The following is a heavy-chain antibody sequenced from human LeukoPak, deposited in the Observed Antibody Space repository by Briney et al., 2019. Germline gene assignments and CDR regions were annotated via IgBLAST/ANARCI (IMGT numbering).Heavy chain of an antibody. CDR1: GYTFTSYY. CDR2: INPSGGST. J-gene: IGHJ4*02. Sequence: GASVKVSCKASGYTFTSYYMHWVREAPGQGLEWMGIINPSGGSTSYAQKFQGRVTMTRDMSTSTVYMELSSLRSEDTSVYYCARDSSGPDYGGKWTHSGDYWGQGTLVTVSS. V-gene: IGHV1-46*01. D-gene: IGHD4-23*01. CDR3: ARDSSGPDYGGKWTHSGDY.